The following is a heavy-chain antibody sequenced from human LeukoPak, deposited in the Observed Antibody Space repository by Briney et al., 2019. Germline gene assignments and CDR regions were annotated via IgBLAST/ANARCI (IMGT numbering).Heavy chain of an antibody. Sequence: GGSLRLSCAASGFTVSSNYMSWVRQAPGKGLEWVSVIYSGGSTYYADSVKGRFTISRDNSKNTLYLQMNSLRAEDTAVYYCARELPYSGRPFKRAFDIWGQGTMVTVSS. CDR3: ARELPYSGRPFKRAFDI. J-gene: IGHJ3*02. CDR1: GFTVSSNY. D-gene: IGHD1-26*01. V-gene: IGHV3-53*01. CDR2: IYSGGST.